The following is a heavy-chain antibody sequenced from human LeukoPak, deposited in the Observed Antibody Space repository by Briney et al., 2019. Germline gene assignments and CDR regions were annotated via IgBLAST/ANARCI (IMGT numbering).Heavy chain of an antibody. Sequence: SQTLSLTCAISGDSVSSNSAAWNWIRQSPSRGLEWLGRTYYRSKWYNDYAVSVKSRITINPDTSKNQFSLQLNSVTPEDTAVYYCARDLTMVRGVIIDAFDIWGQGTMVTVSS. D-gene: IGHD3-10*01. CDR1: GDSVSSNSAA. J-gene: IGHJ3*02. CDR2: TYYRSKWYN. CDR3: ARDLTMVRGVIIDAFDI. V-gene: IGHV6-1*01.